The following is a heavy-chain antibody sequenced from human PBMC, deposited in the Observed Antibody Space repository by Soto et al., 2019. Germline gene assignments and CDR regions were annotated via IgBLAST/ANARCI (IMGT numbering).Heavy chain of an antibody. V-gene: IGHV4-39*01. Sequence: SETLSLTCTVSGGSISSSSYYWGWIRQPPGKGLEWIGSIYYSGSTYYNPSLKSRVTISVDTSKNQFSLKLSSVTAADTAVYYCARLHSSGWYEFDYWGQGTLVTVSS. CDR2: IYYSGST. CDR1: GGSISSSSYY. J-gene: IGHJ4*02. D-gene: IGHD6-19*01. CDR3: ARLHSSGWYEFDY.